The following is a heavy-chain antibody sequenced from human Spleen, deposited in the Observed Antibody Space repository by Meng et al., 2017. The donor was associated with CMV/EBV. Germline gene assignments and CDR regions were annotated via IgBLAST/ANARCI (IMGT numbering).Heavy chain of an antibody. Sequence: GESLKISCATSGLNCKIYGMHWVRQLPGKGLEWVTFIRYDEKTKYYADSVKGRFAISRDNSKNTLYLQMNSLTVEDTAVYYCVKDFPGDCYPFCYYFSHGMDVWGQGTTVTVSS. CDR2: IRYDEKTK. V-gene: IGHV3-30*02. CDR3: VKDFPGDCYPFCYYFSHGMDV. D-gene: IGHD2-21*01. J-gene: IGHJ6*02. CDR1: GLNCKIYG.